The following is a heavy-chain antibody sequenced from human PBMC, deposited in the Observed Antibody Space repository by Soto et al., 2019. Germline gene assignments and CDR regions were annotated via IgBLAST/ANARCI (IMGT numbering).Heavy chain of an antibody. CDR2: INPSGGRT. CDR1: GYTFTSYY. Sequence: QVQLVQSGAEVKKPGASVKVSCKASGYTFTSYYMHWVRQAPAQGLEWMGIINPSGGRTDYAQKFQGRVTMTRDTSTSTVYMGLSSLRSEDTAVYYCARTQDTAMVKDYWGQGTLVTVSS. CDR3: ARTQDTAMVKDY. V-gene: IGHV1-46*01. J-gene: IGHJ4*02. D-gene: IGHD5-18*01.